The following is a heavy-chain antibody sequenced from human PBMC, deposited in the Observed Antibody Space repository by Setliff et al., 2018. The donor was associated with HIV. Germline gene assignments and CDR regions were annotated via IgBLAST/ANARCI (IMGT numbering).Heavy chain of an antibody. CDR3: ARDFVTLTAAPRFDP. D-gene: IGHD3-9*01. CDR2: IIPIFGTA. J-gene: IGHJ5*02. V-gene: IGHV1-69*05. CDR1: GGTFSSHA. Sequence: SVKVSCKASGGTFSSHAISWVRQAPGQGLEWMGRIIPIFGTANYAQKFQGRVTMTTDTSTSTAYMDLRSLRSDDTAVYYCARDFVTLTAAPRFDPWGQGTLVTVSS.